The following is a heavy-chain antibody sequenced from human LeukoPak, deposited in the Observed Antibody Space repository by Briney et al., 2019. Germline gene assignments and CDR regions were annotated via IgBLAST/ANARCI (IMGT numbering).Heavy chain of an antibody. Sequence: GGSLRLSCAASGFTFSSYWMSWVRQAPGKGLEWVANIKQDGSEKYYVDSVKGRFTISRDNAKNSLYLQMNSLRAEDTAVYYCARARRRGGTATYFDYWGQGTLATVSS. V-gene: IGHV3-7*01. CDR2: IKQDGSEK. D-gene: IGHD6-25*01. J-gene: IGHJ4*02. CDR1: GFTFSSYW. CDR3: ARARRRGGTATYFDY.